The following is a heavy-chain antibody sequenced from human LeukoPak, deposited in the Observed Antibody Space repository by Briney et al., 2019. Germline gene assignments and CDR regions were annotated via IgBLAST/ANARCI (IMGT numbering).Heavy chain of an antibody. CDR2: IIPIFGTA. J-gene: IGHJ6*02. V-gene: IGHV1-69*13. CDR1: GGTFSSYA. CDR3: AREPESPKRALYGMDV. Sequence: ASVKVSCKASGGTFSSYAISWVRQASGQGLEWMGGIIPIFGTANYAQKFQGRVTITADESTSTAYMELSSLRSEDTAVYYCAREPESPKRALYGMDVWGQGTTVTVSS. D-gene: IGHD1-14*01.